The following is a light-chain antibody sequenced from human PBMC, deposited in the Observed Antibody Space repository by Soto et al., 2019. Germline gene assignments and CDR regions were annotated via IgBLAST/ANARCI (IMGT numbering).Light chain of an antibody. V-gene: IGKV3-20*01. Sequence: EIVLTQSPGTLSLSPGKRATLSCRASQSVSSSYLAWYQQKPGQAPRLLIYGASSRATGIPDRFSGSGSGTDFTLTISRLEPEDFAVYYRQQYGSSPPYTFGQGTKLEIK. J-gene: IGKJ2*01. CDR2: GAS. CDR1: QSVSSSY. CDR3: QQYGSSPPYT.